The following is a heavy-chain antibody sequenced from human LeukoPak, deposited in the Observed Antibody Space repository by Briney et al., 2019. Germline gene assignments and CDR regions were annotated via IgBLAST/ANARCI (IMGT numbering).Heavy chain of an antibody. CDR2: IRAEGHRT. V-gene: IGHV3-23*01. D-gene: IGHD1-1*01. CDR3: AKVTGTTNY. Sequence: GGSLRLSCRASGFSFTTYSMNWVRQAPGKGLEWVSVIRAEGHRTYYADSVKGRFTISRDNSKSTLYLQMSSLRAEDTAVYHCAKVTGTTNYWGQGTLVTVSS. CDR1: GFSFTTYS. J-gene: IGHJ4*02.